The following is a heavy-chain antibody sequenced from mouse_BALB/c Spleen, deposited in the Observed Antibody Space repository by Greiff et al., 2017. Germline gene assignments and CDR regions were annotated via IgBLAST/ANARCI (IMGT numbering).Heavy chain of an antibody. D-gene: IGHD2-13*01. V-gene: IGHV5-9-3*01. CDR2: ISSGGSYT. CDR3: ARHEGLERVYAMDY. J-gene: IGHJ4*01. CDR1: GFTFSSYA. Sequence: DVMLVESGGGLVKPGGSLKLSSAASGFTFSSYAMSWVRQTPEKRLEWVATISSGGSYTYYPDSVKGRFTISRDNAKNTLYLQMSSLRSEDTAMYYWARHEGLERVYAMDYWGQGTSVTVSS.